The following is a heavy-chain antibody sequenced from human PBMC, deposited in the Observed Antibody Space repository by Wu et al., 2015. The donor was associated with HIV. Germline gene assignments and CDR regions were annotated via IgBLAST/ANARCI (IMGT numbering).Heavy chain of an antibody. V-gene: IGHV1-69*11. CDR2: IIPIHGAA. J-gene: IGHJ4*02. D-gene: IGHD3-10*01. Sequence: QVQLVQSGAEVRKPGSSVKVSCKASGGTFSRSGFSWVRQVPGQGFEWMGRIIPIHGAANYAQKFEGRVTITADESTSTAYMDLSSLTSEDTAVYYCARGHYYASGNYHFSAPVYWGRGTLVTVSS. CDR1: GGTFSRSG. CDR3: ARGHYYASGNYHFSAPVY.